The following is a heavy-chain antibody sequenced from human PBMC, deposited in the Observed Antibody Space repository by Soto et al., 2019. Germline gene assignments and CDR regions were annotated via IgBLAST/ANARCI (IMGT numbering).Heavy chain of an antibody. CDR1: SSSIRNYY. V-gene: IGHV4-59*01. J-gene: IGHJ4*02. Sequence: SETLSLTCSVSSSSIRNYYWSWVRQPPGKGLEWIGNIYYTGSTNYNPSLKGRVFISVDSSRRQLSLRLNSLTAADTAVYYCTRVGGYYGDYPNFDYWGQGALVTVSS. D-gene: IGHD4-17*01. CDR2: IYYTGST. CDR3: TRVGGYYGDYPNFDY.